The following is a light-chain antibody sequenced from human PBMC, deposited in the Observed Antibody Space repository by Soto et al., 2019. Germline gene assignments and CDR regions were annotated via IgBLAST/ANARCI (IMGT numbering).Light chain of an antibody. Sequence: QSVLTQPASVSGSPGQSITISCTGTSSDVGDNNYVSWYQQHPGKAPKLMIYDVTHRPSGISNRFSGSKSGNTASLTISGRQAEDEADYYCSSYTSRSNLYVFGTGTKLTVL. CDR1: SSDVGDNNY. J-gene: IGLJ1*01. V-gene: IGLV2-14*01. CDR2: DVT. CDR3: SSYTSRSNLYV.